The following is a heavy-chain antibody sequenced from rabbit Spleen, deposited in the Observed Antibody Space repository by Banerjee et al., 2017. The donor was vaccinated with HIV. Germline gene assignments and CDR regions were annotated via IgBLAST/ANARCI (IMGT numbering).Heavy chain of an antibody. Sequence: EQLEESGGGLVQPEGSLTLTCKASGVSLHDKDVMCWVRQAPGKGLEWIACINIVTGKSVYARWAKGRFTMSRTSSTTETLQMTSLTAADTATYFCARDLVAVIGWNFNLWGPGTLVTVS. CDR3: ARDLVAVIGWNFNL. CDR1: GVSLHDKDV. J-gene: IGHJ4*01. D-gene: IGHD1-1*01. CDR2: INIVTGKS. V-gene: IGHV1S45*01.